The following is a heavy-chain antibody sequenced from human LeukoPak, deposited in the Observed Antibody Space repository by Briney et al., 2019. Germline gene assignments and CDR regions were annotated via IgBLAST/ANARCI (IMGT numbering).Heavy chain of an antibody. Sequence: PGRSLRLSCAASGFTFSSYAMHWVRQAPGKGPEWVAVISSDGSYKYYADSVKGRFTISRDNSKNTLYLQMNSLIPEDTAVYYCARQYISGQWYFDYWGQGTLVTVSS. CDR1: GFTFSSYA. D-gene: IGHD5-18*01. CDR2: ISSDGSYK. J-gene: IGHJ4*02. CDR3: ARQYISGQWYFDY. V-gene: IGHV3-30*04.